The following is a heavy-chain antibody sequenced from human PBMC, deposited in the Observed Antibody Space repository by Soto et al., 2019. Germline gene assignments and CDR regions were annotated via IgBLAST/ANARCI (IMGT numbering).Heavy chain of an antibody. V-gene: IGHV3-74*01. J-gene: IGHJ4*02. CDR3: VRDYDSSGYNSDY. CDR2: IYSEGTGT. Sequence: GSLRLSCAASGFTFSSYWMHWVRQVPGKGLVWVSRIYSEGTGTIYADSVKGRFTISRDNAKNTLYLQMNSLRAEDTAVYYCVRDYDSSGYNSDYWGQGTPVTVSS. CDR1: GFTFSSYW. D-gene: IGHD3-22*01.